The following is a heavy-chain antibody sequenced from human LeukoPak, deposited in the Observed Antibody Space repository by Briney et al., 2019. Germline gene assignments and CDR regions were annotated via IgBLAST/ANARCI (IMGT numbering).Heavy chain of an antibody. J-gene: IGHJ6*04. D-gene: IGHD5-18*01. CDR3: ASGYSYGRNYYYYYGMDV. CDR2: IIPIFGTA. Sequence: SVKVSCKASGGTFSSYAISWVRQAPGQGLEWMGGIIPIFGTANYAQKFQGRVTITADKSTSTAYMELSSLRSEDTAVYYCASGYSYGRNYYYYYGMDVWGKGTTVTVSS. CDR1: GGTFSSYA. V-gene: IGHV1-69*06.